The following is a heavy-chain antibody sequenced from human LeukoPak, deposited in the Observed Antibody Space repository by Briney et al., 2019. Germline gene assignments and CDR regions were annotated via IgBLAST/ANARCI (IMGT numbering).Heavy chain of an antibody. CDR1: GDSISNRNC. D-gene: IGHD4-23*01. V-gene: IGHV4-4*02. CDR3: VRNAGNSDYDS. J-gene: IGHJ4*02. CDR2: IYHNGAT. Sequence: SETLSLTCAVPGDSISNRNCWTWVRQPPGKGLEWIGEIYHNGATNYKPSLKSRVTMSLDKSKNQFSLKLNSVTAADTAVYYCVRNAGNSDYDSWGQGTLVTVSS.